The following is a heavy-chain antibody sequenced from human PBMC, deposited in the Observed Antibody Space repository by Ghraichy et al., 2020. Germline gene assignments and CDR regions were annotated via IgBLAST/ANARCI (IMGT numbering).Heavy chain of an antibody. D-gene: IGHD6-13*01. J-gene: IGHJ6*02. V-gene: IGHV4-61*02. CDR3: ARVSSSSHGMDV. Sequence: SETLSLTCTVSGGSISSGSYYWSWIRQPAGKGLEWIGRIYTSGSTNYNPSLKSRVTISVDTSKNQFSLKLSSVTAADTAVYYCARVSSSSHGMDVWGQGTTVTVSS. CDR1: GGSISSGSYY. CDR2: IYTSGST.